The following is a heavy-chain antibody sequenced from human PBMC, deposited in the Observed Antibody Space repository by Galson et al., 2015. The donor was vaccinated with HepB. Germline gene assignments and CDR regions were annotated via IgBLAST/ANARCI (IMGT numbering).Heavy chain of an antibody. V-gene: IGHV3-23*01. CDR2: ISSSGRST. CDR1: GFTFNSYA. D-gene: IGHD3-10*01. J-gene: IGHJ4*02. Sequence: SLRLSCAVSGFTFNSYAMHWVRQAPGKGLEWVSHISSSGRSTYYADSVKGRFTISRDNSKDTLYLQMKNLRVEDTAVYYCAKGAGNFGELYLYWGQGTLVTVSS. CDR3: AKGAGNFGELYLY.